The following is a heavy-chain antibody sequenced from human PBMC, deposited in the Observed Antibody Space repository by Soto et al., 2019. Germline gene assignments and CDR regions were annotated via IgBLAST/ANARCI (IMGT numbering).Heavy chain of an antibody. D-gene: IGHD2-21*02. J-gene: IGHJ3*02. CDR3: ARVERGTATSVVDAFDI. CDR2: MSHSGGT. CDR1: GGSVNSGDYY. Sequence: QVQLQQWGAGLLKPSETLSLTCAVFGGSVNSGDYYWSWIRQPPGKGLEWIGEMSHSGGTHFNPSLRGRVTISVDTSKNQCSLKMSSVTAADTALYYCARVERGTATSVVDAFDIWGPGTMVPVSS. V-gene: IGHV4-34*01.